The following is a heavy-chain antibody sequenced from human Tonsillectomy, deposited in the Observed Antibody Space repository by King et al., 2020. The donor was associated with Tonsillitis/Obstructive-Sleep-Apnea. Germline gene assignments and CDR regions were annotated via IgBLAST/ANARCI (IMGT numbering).Heavy chain of an antibody. Sequence: QLVQSGAEVKKPGASVRVSCKTSGYTFTSYDINWVRQATGQGLEWMGWMNANTANTGYAQKFQGRVTMTWNISISTAYMEVGSLRSDDTAVYYCATGAFYLWAGGQGTLVTVSS. V-gene: IGHV1-8*01. CDR3: ATGAFYLWA. D-gene: IGHD7-27*01. J-gene: IGHJ4*02. CDR1: GYTFTSYD. CDR2: MNANTANT.